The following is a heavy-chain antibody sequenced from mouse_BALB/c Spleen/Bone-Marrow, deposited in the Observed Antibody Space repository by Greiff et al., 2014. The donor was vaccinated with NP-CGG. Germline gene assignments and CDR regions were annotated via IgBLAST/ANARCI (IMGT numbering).Heavy chain of an antibody. CDR1: GFNIKDTF. CDR2: IDPANGDT. D-gene: IGHD1-1*01. CDR3: TKPSFYYGSSYWYFDV. J-gene: IGHJ1*01. V-gene: IGHV14-3*02. Sequence: DVKLQESGAELVKPGASVKLSCTASGFNIKDTFMHWVKQRPEQGLEWIGRIDPANGDTKYDPKFQGKATITADTSSNTAYLQRSSLTSEDTAVNYCTKPSFYYGSSYWYFDVWGAGTTVTVSS.